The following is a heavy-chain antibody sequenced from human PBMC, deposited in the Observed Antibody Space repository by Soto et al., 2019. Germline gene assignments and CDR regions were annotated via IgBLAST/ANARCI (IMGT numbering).Heavy chain of an antibody. CDR2: IWYDGSNK. V-gene: IGHV3-33*01. J-gene: IGHJ6*02. CDR1: GFTFSSYG. Sequence: HPGGSLRLSCAASGFTFSSYGMHWVRQAPGKGLEWVAVIWYDGSNKYYADSVKGRFTISRDNSKNTLYLQMNSLRAEDTAVYYCARQQLAPPPNYGMDVWGQGTTVTVSS. D-gene: IGHD6-13*01. CDR3: ARQQLAPPPNYGMDV.